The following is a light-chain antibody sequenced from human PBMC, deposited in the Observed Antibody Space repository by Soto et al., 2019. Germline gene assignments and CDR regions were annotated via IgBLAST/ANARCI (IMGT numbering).Light chain of an antibody. Sequence: DIVMTQSPDSLAVSLGERATINCKSSQSVLYSSNNKNYLAWYQQKPGQPPKLLIYWASTRESGVPDRFSGSGPGTDFALTISGLQAEDVAVSYCQQYYSTPGFTFGPGTKVDIK. CDR1: QSVLYSSNNKNY. CDR3: QQYYSTPGFT. CDR2: WAS. J-gene: IGKJ3*01. V-gene: IGKV4-1*01.